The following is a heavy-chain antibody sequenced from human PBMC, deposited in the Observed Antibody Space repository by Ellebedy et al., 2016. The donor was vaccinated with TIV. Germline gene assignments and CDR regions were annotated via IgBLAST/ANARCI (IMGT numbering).Heavy chain of an antibody. CDR3: AVARGIRGVF. V-gene: IGHV1-46*04. J-gene: IGHJ4*02. CDR1: GYTFTDYY. CDR2: INPSDGRR. Sequence: AASVKVSCKTSGYTFTDYYIHWVRQAPGQGLEWVGIINPSDGRRNYAQKLQGRVTMTSDTSTSTVYMELTSLRSDDTAVYFCAVARGIRGVFWGQGTLVTVSS. D-gene: IGHD3-10*01.